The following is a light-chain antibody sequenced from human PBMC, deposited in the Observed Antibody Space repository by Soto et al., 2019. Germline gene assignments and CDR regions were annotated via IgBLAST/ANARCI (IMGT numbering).Light chain of an antibody. V-gene: IGLV1-40*01. CDR2: RNN. Sequence: QSALTQPPSVSGAPGQRVSISCTGNSSNIGADYDVHWYQHLPGTAPKLLIYRNNNRPSGVPDRFSGSKSGTSASLAITGLQAEDEADYYCQSYDSSLSVVFGGGTKLTVL. CDR3: QSYDSSLSVV. J-gene: IGLJ2*01. CDR1: SSNIGADYD.